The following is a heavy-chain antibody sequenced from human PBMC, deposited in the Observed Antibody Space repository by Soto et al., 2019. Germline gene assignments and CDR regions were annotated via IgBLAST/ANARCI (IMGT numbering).Heavy chain of an antibody. CDR1: GFTFSSYG. V-gene: IGHV3-30*18. D-gene: IGHD1-26*01. CDR3: AKDDTYSGSSDSNYGMDV. J-gene: IGHJ6*02. CDR2: ISYDGSNK. Sequence: GGSLRLSCAASGFTFSSYGMHWVRQSPGKGLEWVAVISYDGSNKYYADSVKGRFTISRDNSKNTLYLQMNSLRAEDTAVYYCAKDDTYSGSSDSNYGMDVWGQGTTVTVSS.